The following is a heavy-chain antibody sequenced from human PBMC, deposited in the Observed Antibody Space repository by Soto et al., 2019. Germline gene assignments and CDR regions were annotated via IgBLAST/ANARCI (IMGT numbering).Heavy chain of an antibody. CDR3: ARDREMATLAFDY. V-gene: IGHV3-33*01. J-gene: IGHJ4*02. CDR2: IWYDGSNK. Sequence: GWSLRLSCAASGFTFSSYGMHWVRQAPGKGLEWVAVIWYDGSNKYYADSVKGRFTISRDNSKNTLYLQMNSLRAEDTAVYYCARDREMATLAFDYWGQGTLVTVSA. CDR1: GFTFSSYG. D-gene: IGHD5-12*01.